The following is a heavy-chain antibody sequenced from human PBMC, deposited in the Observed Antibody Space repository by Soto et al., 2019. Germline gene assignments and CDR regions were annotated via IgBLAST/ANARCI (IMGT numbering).Heavy chain of an antibody. CDR1: GGSFSGYY. CDR3: ARGGYSHGKGPYFDY. J-gene: IGHJ4*02. CDR2: INHSGST. D-gene: IGHD5-18*01. Sequence: QVQLQQWGAGLLKPSETLSLTCAVYGGSFSGYYWSWIRQPPGKGLEWIGEINHSGSTNYNPSLKSRVTISVDTSKNQFSLKLSSVTAADTALYYCARGGYSHGKGPYFDYWGQGTLVTVSS. V-gene: IGHV4-34*01.